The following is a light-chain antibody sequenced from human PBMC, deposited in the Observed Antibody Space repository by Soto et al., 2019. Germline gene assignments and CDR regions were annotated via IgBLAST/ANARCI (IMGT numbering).Light chain of an antibody. CDR1: QSLLSTNGYNY. CDR3: VQGLQPRGT. J-gene: IGKJ1*01. CDR2: LGS. V-gene: IGKV2-28*01. Sequence: DIVMTQSPLSLPFTPGEPASISCRSSQSLLSTNGYNYLDWYLQKPGQSPQLLIYLGSNRASGGPDRFIGSGSGTEFTMKITRVEAEDVGIYYCVQGLQPRGTFGQGTKVEIK.